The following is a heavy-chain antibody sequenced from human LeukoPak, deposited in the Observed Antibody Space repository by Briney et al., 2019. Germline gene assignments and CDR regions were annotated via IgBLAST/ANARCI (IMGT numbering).Heavy chain of an antibody. CDR2: INHSGST. J-gene: IGHJ5*02. CDR3: ARGGGWLKRWFDP. V-gene: IGHV4-34*01. D-gene: IGHD3-22*01. Sequence: SETLSLTCAVYGGSFSGYYWSWIRQPPGKGLEWIGEINHSGSTNYNPSLKSRVTISVDTSKNQFSLKLSSVTAADTAVYYCARGGGWLKRWFDPWGRGTLVTVSS. CDR1: GGSFSGYY.